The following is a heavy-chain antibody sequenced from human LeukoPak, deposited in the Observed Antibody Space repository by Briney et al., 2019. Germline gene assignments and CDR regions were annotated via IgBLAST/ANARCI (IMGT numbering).Heavy chain of an antibody. CDR2: TYPGDSDT. CDR1: GYSFTSYW. J-gene: IGHJ4*02. V-gene: IGHV5-51*01. Sequence: GESLKIPCKGSGYSFTSYWIAWVRQMPGKGLEWMGTTYPGDSDTRYSPSFQGQVTISADKSISTAYLQWTSLKASDSAMFYCARTDGSGSYYNDYYFVYWGQGTLVTVSS. CDR3: ARTDGSGSYYNDYYFVY. D-gene: IGHD3-10*01.